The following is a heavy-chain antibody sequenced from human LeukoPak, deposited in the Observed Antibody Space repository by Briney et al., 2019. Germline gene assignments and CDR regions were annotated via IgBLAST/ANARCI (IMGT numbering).Heavy chain of an antibody. Sequence: GASVKVSCKTSGYTFSSYGISWVRQAPGQGLEWVGWIKAYNGNLNYAQKLQGRVTMTTDTSTSTVYMELSSLRSEDTAVYYCARGPQVYDIRDSTAAKIDYWGRGTLVTVSS. D-gene: IGHD3-16*01. V-gene: IGHV1-18*01. CDR1: GYTFSSYG. J-gene: IGHJ4*02. CDR3: ARGPQVYDIRDSTAAKIDY. CDR2: IKAYNGNL.